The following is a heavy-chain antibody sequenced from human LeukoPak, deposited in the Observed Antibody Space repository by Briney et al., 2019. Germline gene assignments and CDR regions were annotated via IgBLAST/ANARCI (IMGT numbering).Heavy chain of an antibody. CDR2: ISSSGSTI. CDR3: ARRGWLGAFDI. D-gene: IGHD6-19*01. V-gene: IGHV3-48*03. Sequence: GGSLRLSCAASGFTFSSYEMNWVRQAPGKGLEWVSYISSSGSTIYYADSVKGRFTISRDNAKNSMYLQMNSLRAEDTAVYYCARRGWLGAFDIWGQGTMVTVSS. J-gene: IGHJ3*02. CDR1: GFTFSSYE.